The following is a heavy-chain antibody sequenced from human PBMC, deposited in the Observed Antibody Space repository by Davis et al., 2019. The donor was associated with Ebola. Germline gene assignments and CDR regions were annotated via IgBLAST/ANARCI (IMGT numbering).Heavy chain of an antibody. CDR2: INHSGST. V-gene: IGHV4-34*01. CDR1: GGSFSGYY. CDR3: AREDIVVVPAAYYYYGMDV. J-gene: IGHJ6*04. D-gene: IGHD2-2*01. Sequence: SETLSLTCAVYGGSFSGYYWSWIRQPPGKGLEWIGEINHSGSTNYNPSLKSRVTILVDTSKNQFSLKLSSVTAADTAVYYCAREDIVVVPAAYYYYGMDVWGKGTTVTVSS.